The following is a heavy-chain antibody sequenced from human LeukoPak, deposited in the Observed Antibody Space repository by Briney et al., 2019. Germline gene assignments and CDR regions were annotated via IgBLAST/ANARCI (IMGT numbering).Heavy chain of an antibody. CDR2: FYSGGST. CDR3: AREIEYYGSGSYYIGY. CDR1: GFTVSSNY. J-gene: IGHJ4*02. V-gene: IGHV3-53*01. D-gene: IGHD3-10*01. Sequence: GTSLRLSCAASGFTVSSNYMSWVRQAPGKGLEWVSVFYSGGSTYYADSVKGRFTISRDDSKNTLYLQMNSLRPDDTAVYYCAREIEYYGSGSYYIGYWGQGTLVTVSS.